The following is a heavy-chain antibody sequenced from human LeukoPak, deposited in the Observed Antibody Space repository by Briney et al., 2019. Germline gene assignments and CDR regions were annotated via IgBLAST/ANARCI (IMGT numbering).Heavy chain of an antibody. Sequence: GGSLRLSCAASGFTFSSYSMNWVRQAPGKGLEWVSAISGSGGSTYYADSVKGRFTISRDNSKNTLFLHMNTLRAEDMAIYYCAKDRTVGASYWYFDLWGRGTLVTVSS. J-gene: IGHJ2*01. CDR1: GFTFSSYS. D-gene: IGHD1-26*01. CDR2: ISGSGGST. CDR3: AKDRTVGASYWYFDL. V-gene: IGHV3-23*01.